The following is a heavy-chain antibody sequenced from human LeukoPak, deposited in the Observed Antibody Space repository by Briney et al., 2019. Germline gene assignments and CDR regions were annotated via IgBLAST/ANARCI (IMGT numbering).Heavy chain of an antibody. CDR2: ITGSSGYT. V-gene: IGHV3-23*01. D-gene: IGHD6-19*01. Sequence: GGSLRLSCAASGFTFSSDAMSWVRQAPGKGLEWVSSITGSSGYTYYADSVKGRFTISRDNSKNTLYLQMNSLRAEDTAVYYCAKARKSRGIPVAAVIVYWGQGTLVTVSS. CDR3: AKARKSRGIPVAAVIVY. J-gene: IGHJ4*02. CDR1: GFTFSSDA.